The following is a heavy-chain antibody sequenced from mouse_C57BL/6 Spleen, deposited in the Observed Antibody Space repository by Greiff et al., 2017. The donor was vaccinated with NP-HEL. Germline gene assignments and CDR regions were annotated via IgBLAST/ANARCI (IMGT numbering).Heavy chain of an antibody. V-gene: IGHV14-1*01. Sequence: VQLQQSGAELVRPGASVKLSCTASGFNINDYYMHWVKQRPEQGLEWIGRIAPADGDTAYAPTFQGQATMTADTSSNTAYLQLSSLTSEDTAVYYCTTRAWFAYWGQGTLVTVSA. CDR1: GFNINDYY. J-gene: IGHJ3*01. CDR2: IAPADGDT. CDR3: TTRAWFAY.